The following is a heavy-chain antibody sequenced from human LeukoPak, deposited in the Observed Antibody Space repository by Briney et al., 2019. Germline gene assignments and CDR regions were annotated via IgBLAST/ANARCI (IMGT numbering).Heavy chain of an antibody. V-gene: IGHV5-51*01. J-gene: IGHJ5*02. CDR2: IYPGDSAT. D-gene: IGHD2-2*01. Sequence: GESLKISCKGSGYSFTNYWIGWVRQMPGKGLEWMGIIYPGDSATRYSPSFQGQVTISVDKSISTAYLQWSSLKASDTAMYYCARQGCSSTSCYVLNWFDPWGQGTLVTVSS. CDR3: ARQGCSSTSCYVLNWFDP. CDR1: GYSFTNYW.